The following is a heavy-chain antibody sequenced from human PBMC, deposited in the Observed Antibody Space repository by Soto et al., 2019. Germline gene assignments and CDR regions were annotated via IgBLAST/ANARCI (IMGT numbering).Heavy chain of an antibody. D-gene: IGHD2-21*02. CDR3: AKALVTASYYFDY. CDR2: ISYTGGSR. J-gene: IGHJ4*02. Sequence: EVQLLESGGGLVQPGGSLRLSCAASGFTFSSHPMSWVRQAPGKGLEWVSAISYTGGSRYYADSVQGRFTISRDNSKNTLDLQMNNLRAEDTAIYYCAKALVTASYYFDYWGQGTLVAVSS. V-gene: IGHV3-23*01. CDR1: GFTFSSHP.